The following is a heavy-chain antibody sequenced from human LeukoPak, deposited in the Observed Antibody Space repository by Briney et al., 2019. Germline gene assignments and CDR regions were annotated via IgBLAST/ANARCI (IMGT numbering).Heavy chain of an antibody. V-gene: IGHV3-21*01. CDR3: ARVSGRLERQSDLDY. CDR1: GFTFASYS. J-gene: IGHJ4*02. CDR2: ISGDSTYI. Sequence: TGGSLRLSCAASGFTFASYSMNWVRQAPGKGLEGVSSISGDSTYIYNAGSVKGRFTISRDNAQASLYLQMISLRGDDTAVYYCARVSGRLERQSDLDYWGQGTLVIVSP. D-gene: IGHD1-1*01.